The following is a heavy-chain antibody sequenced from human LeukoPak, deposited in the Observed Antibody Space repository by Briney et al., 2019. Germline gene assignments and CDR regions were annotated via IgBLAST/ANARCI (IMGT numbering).Heavy chain of an antibody. V-gene: IGHV3-23*01. CDR2: ISGSGGST. CDR3: AKDRGDRSSTSCYTPVDAFDI. J-gene: IGHJ3*02. D-gene: IGHD2-2*01. Sequence: PGGSLRLSCAASGFTFSSYAMSWVRQAPGKGLEWVSAISGSGGSTYYADSVKGRFTISRDNSKNTLYLQMNSLRAEDTAVYYCAKDRGDRSSTSCYTPVDAFDIWGQGTMVTVSS. CDR1: GFTFSSYA.